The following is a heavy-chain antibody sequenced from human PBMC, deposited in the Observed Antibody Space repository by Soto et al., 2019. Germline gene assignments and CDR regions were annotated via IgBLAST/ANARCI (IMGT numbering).Heavy chain of an antibody. D-gene: IGHD3-22*01. Sequence: EVQLLESGGGLVQPGGSLRLSCAASEFTFSNYAMSWVRQAPGKGLEWLSAISYGGGTTYYADSVKGRFTISRDNSKNTLYLQMNSRRAEDTAVYYCAKNPGYYYDSTGYHFDYWGQGTLVTVSS. CDR3: AKNPGYYYDSTGYHFDY. CDR1: EFTFSNYA. J-gene: IGHJ4*02. CDR2: ISYGGGTT. V-gene: IGHV3-23*01.